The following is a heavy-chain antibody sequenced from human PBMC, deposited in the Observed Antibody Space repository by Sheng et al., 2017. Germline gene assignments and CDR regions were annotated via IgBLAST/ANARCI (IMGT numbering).Heavy chain of an antibody. D-gene: IGHD6-13*01. V-gene: IGHV3-33*01. CDR2: VWYDGSNK. CDR3: ARGGWKQQVAILWFDP. CDR1: EFTFSNYG. Sequence: QVQLVESGGGVVQPGRSLRLSCASSEFTFSNYGMHWVRQAPGKGLEWVAVVWYDGSNKYYADSVKGRFTISRDNSKNTLYLQMTGLRAEDTAVYYCARGGWKQQVAILWFDPWGQGTLVTVSS. J-gene: IGHJ5*02.